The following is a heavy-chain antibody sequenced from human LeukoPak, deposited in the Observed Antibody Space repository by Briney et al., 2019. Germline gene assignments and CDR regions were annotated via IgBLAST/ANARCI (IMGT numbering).Heavy chain of an antibody. CDR2: ISAYNGNT. CDR1: GYTFTSYG. Sequence: ASVKVSCTASGYTFTSYGISWVRRAPGQGLEWMGWISAYNGNTNYAQKLQGRVTMTTDTSTSTAYMELRSLRSDDAAVYYCARVTDTYYYDSSGLPEGYFDYWGQGTLVSVSS. J-gene: IGHJ4*02. V-gene: IGHV1-18*01. D-gene: IGHD3-22*01. CDR3: ARVTDTYYYDSSGLPEGYFDY.